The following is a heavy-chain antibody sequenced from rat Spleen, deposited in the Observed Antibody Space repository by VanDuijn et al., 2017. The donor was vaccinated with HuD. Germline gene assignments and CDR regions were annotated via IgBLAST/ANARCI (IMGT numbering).Heavy chain of an antibody. V-gene: IGHV4-2*01. CDR3: VREERGVGY. D-gene: IGHD1-11*01. Sequence: EVKLVESGGGLVQPGRSLKLSCAASGFNFNDYWMGWVRQAPGKGLEWIAEINKDSRTIKYSPSLKDKLTISRDNAQTTLYLQMSKLGSEDTAIYYCVREERGVGYWGRGVMVTVSS. CDR2: INKDSRTI. J-gene: IGHJ2*01. CDR1: GFNFNDYW.